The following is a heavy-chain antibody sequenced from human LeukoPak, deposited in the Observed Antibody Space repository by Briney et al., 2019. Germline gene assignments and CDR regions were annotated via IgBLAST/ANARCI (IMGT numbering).Heavy chain of an antibody. Sequence: GGSLTVSCVASGLTFSTYAMSWVRQAPGKGLEWVSAISGSGGSTHYAESVKGRFTISRDNSKNTLYLQMNSLRAEDTAVYYCAKEFVPAAILFYYYMDVWGRGTTVTVSS. CDR2: ISGSGGST. CDR3: AKEFVPAAILFYYYMDV. J-gene: IGHJ6*03. D-gene: IGHD2-2*01. CDR1: GLTFSTYA. V-gene: IGHV3-23*01.